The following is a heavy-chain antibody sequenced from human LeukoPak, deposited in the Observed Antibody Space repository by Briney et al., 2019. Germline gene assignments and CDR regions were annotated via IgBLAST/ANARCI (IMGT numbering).Heavy chain of an antibody. CDR1: GFTFSSYA. J-gene: IGHJ4*02. Sequence: GGSLRLSCAASGFTFSSYAMNWVRQAPGKGLEWVSSISSSSSYIYYADSVKGRFTISRDNAKNSLYLQMNSLRAEDTAVYYCARLLSGTLDYWGQGTLATVSS. V-gene: IGHV3-21*01. D-gene: IGHD1-26*01. CDR3: ARLLSGTLDY. CDR2: ISSSSSYI.